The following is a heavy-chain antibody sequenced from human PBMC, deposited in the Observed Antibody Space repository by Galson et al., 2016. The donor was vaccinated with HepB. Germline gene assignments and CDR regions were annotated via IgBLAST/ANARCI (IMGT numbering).Heavy chain of an antibody. CDR1: GVSLTSGAFY. D-gene: IGHD3-10*01. J-gene: IGHJ4*02. Sequence: TLSLTCTVSGVSLTSGAFYWSWIRQPPGKGLEWIGHIYYTGSAHYNPSLTTRLTLSVDTSRSQFSLQLSSVTAADTAVYYCARSTNYYGSGDYWGPGSLVTVSS. CDR3: ARSTNYYGSGDY. V-gene: IGHV4-30-4*01. CDR2: IYYTGSA.